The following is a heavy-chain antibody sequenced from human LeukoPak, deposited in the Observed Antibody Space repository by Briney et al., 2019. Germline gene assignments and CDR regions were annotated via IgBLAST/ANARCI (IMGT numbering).Heavy chain of an antibody. J-gene: IGHJ4*02. D-gene: IGHD4-17*01. CDR2: ISSSGSTI. V-gene: IGHV3-11*04. CDR3: AGLTTVTTGFDY. CDR1: GFTFSDYY. Sequence: GGSLRLSCAPSGFTFSDYYMSWIRQAPGKGLEWVSYISSSGSTIYYADSVKGRFTISRDNAKNSLYLQMNSLRAEDTAVYYCAGLTTVTTGFDYWGQGTLVTVSS.